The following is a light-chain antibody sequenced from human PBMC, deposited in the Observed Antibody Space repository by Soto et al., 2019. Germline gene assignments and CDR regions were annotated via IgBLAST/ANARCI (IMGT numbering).Light chain of an antibody. CDR1: SSDIGSYNY. Sequence: QSVLTQPASVSGSPGQSITISCTGTSSDIGSYNYVSWYQQHPDKAPKLLIYEVNNRPSGVSNRFFGSKSGTTASLTISGLQAEDEADYHCNSYTTTNNGVFGGGTKLTGL. CDR3: NSYTTTNNGV. V-gene: IGLV2-14*01. J-gene: IGLJ3*02. CDR2: EVN.